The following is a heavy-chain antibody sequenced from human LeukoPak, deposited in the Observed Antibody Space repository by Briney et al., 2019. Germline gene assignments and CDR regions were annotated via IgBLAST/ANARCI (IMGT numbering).Heavy chain of an antibody. D-gene: IGHD6-19*01. J-gene: IGHJ4*02. V-gene: IGHV1-2*02. Sequence: GASVKVSCKASGYTFTGYYMHWVRQAPGQGLEWMGWINPNSGGTNYAQKFQGRVTMTRDTSTSTAYMELSRLRSDDTAVYYCARDVGGSGWYYFDYWGQGTLVTVSS. CDR1: GYTFTGYY. CDR3: ARDVGGSGWYYFDY. CDR2: INPNSGGT.